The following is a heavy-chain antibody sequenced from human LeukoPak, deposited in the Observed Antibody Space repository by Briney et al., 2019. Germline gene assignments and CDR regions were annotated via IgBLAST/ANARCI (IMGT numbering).Heavy chain of an antibody. Sequence: GGSLRLSCLASGFIFRNYAMHWVRQAPGKGLEWVAVIRYDGSKDGSNKYYADSVKGRFTISRDDSESTLYLQMNSLRAEDTAIYYCAKSGIPAAGQRGYFDYWGQGTLVTVSS. CDR1: GFIFRNYA. V-gene: IGHV3-30*02. J-gene: IGHJ4*02. D-gene: IGHD6-13*01. CDR3: AKSGIPAAGQRGYFDY. CDR2: IRYDGSKDGSNK.